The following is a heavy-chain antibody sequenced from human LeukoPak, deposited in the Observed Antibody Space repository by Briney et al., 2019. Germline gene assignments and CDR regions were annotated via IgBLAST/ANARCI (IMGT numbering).Heavy chain of an antibody. D-gene: IGHD3-22*01. CDR3: AGYYHGGAAFDI. J-gene: IGHJ3*02. CDR2: ISSSGSTI. V-gene: IGHV3-48*03. CDR1: GFTFSSYE. Sequence: GGSLRLSCAASGFTFSSYEMNWVRQAPGKGLEWVTYISSSGSTIYYADSVKGRFTISRDNAKNSLYLQMNSLRAEDTAGYYCAGYYHGGAAFDIWGQGTMVTVSS.